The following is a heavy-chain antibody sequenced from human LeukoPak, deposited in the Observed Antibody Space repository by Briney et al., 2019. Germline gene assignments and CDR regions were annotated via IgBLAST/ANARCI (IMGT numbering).Heavy chain of an antibody. D-gene: IGHD6-13*01. J-gene: IGHJ4*02. CDR1: GGTFSSYA. V-gene: IGHV1-69*04. Sequence: ASVKVSCKASGGTFSSYAISWVRQAPGQGLEWMGRIIPILGIANYAQKFQGRVTITADKSTSTAYMELSSLRSEDTAVYYCARDGGYSSSWYGYWVQGTLVTVPS. CDR2: IIPILGIA. CDR3: ARDGGYSSSWYGY.